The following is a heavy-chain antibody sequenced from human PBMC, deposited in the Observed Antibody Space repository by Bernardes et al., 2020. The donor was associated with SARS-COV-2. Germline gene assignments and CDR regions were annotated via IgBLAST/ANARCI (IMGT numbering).Heavy chain of an antibody. CDR1: GGSFSDYY. Sequence: ETLSLTCAVYGGSFSDYYWSWIRQPPGKGLEWIGEINHSGSTNYNPSLKSRVTISVDTSKNQFSLKLSSVTAADTAVYYCARGDGVYWYFDLWGRGTLVTVSS. D-gene: IGHD3-10*01. CDR3: ARGDGVYWYFDL. J-gene: IGHJ2*01. CDR2: INHSGST. V-gene: IGHV4-34*01.